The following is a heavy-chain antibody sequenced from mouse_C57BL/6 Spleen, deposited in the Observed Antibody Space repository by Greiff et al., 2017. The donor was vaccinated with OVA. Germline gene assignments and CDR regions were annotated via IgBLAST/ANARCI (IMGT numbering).Heavy chain of an antibody. Sequence: VQLQQSGPELVKPGASVKISCKASGYAFSSSWMNWVKQRPGQGLEWIGRIYPGDGDTNYNGKFKGKATLTADKSSSTAYMQLSSLTSEDSAVYFCARESGNFYAMDYWGQGTSVTVSS. CDR3: ARESGNFYAMDY. CDR2: IYPGDGDT. D-gene: IGHD2-1*01. V-gene: IGHV1-82*01. CDR1: GYAFSSSW. J-gene: IGHJ4*01.